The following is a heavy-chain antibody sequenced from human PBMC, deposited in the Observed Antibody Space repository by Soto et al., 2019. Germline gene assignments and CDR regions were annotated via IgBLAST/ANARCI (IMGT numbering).Heavy chain of an antibody. CDR3: ALGYSYAPFDP. V-gene: IGHV3-23*01. J-gene: IGHJ5*02. Sequence: GGSLRLSCVASGFTFSAYSMNWVRQAPGKGPEWLSYISGNNANIYYADSVKGRFTISRDNLKNTLYVQMNSLRAEDTAVYYCALGYSYAPFDPWGQGTLVTVSS. D-gene: IGHD5-12*01. CDR1: GFTFSAYS. CDR2: ISGNNANI.